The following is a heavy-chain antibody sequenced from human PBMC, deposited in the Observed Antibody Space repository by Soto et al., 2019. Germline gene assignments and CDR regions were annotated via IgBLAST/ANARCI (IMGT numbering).Heavy chain of an antibody. D-gene: IGHD2-2*01. CDR2: IIPIFGTA. CDR1: GGTFSSYA. V-gene: IGHV1-69*01. J-gene: IGHJ5*02. Sequence: QVQLVQSGAEVKKPGSSVKVSCKASGGTFSSYAISWVRQAPGQGLEWMGGIIPIFGTANYAQKFQGRVTITADESTSTAYMELSSLRSEDTAVYYCARGRFGIVVVPAAIVRAFDPCGQGTLVTVSS. CDR3: ARGRFGIVVVPAAIVRAFDP.